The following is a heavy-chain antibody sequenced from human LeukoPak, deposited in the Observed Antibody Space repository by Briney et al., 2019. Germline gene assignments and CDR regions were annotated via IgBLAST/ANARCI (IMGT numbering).Heavy chain of an antibody. CDR2: ISYDGSNK. D-gene: IGHD4-11*01. J-gene: IGHJ6*02. V-gene: IGHV3-30*04. CDR3: ARDYSNYFKTRYYYYYGMDV. Sequence: GGSLRLSCAASGFTFSSYAMHWVRQAPGKGLEWEAVISYDGSNKYYADSVEGRFTISRDNSKNTLYLQMNSLRAEDTAVYYCARDYSNYFKTRYYYYYGMDVWGQGTTVTVSS. CDR1: GFTFSSYA.